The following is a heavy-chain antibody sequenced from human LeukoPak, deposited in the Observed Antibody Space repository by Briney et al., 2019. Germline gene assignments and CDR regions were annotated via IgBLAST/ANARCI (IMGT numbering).Heavy chain of an antibody. CDR1: GYTFTGYY. J-gene: IGHJ3*02. CDR3: ARGREVVYYYDSSGYTTPAAFDI. V-gene: IGHV1-2*02. Sequence: PGAPVKVSCKASGYTFTGYYMHWVRQAPGQGLEWMGWINPNSGGTNYAQKFQGRVTMTRDTSTSTVYMELSSLRSEDTAVYYCARGREVVYYYDSSGYTTPAAFDIWGQGTMVTVSS. D-gene: IGHD3-22*01. CDR2: INPNSGGT.